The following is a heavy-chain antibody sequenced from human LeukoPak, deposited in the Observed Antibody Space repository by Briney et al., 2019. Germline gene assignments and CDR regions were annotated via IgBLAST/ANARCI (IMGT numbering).Heavy chain of an antibody. J-gene: IGHJ5*02. CDR1: GGTFISYA. CDR2: IIPIFGTA. Sequence: SVKVSSKASGGTFISYAISWVRPAPGQGLAWMGGIIPIFGTANFAEKFQGRVTITADESTSTAYMELSSLRSEDTAVYYCAIYYDFWSGYSSNRLFDPWGQGTLVTVSS. V-gene: IGHV1-69*01. CDR3: AIYYDFWSGYSSNRLFDP. D-gene: IGHD3-3*01.